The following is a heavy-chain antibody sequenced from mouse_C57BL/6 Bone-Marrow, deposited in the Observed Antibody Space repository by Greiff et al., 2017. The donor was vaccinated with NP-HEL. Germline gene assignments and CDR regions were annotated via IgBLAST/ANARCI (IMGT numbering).Heavy chain of an antibody. V-gene: IGHV5-6*02. CDR1: GFTFSSYG. Sequence: EVKLVESGGDLVKPGGSLKLSCAASGFTFSSYGMSWVRQTPDKRLEWVATISSGGSYTYYPDSVKGRFTISRDNAKNTLYLQMSSLKSDDTAMYYCAYAMDYWGQGTSVTVSS. CDR2: ISSGGSYT. J-gene: IGHJ4*01. CDR3: AYAMDY.